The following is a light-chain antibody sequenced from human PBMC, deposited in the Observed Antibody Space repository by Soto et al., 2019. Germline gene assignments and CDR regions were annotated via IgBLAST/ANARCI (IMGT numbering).Light chain of an antibody. CDR2: RVS. V-gene: IGKV2-30*02. J-gene: IGKJ1*01. CDR3: MQGTHYPPWT. CDR1: QSLVHSNGNTY. Sequence: DVVMTQSPLSLPVTLGQPASISCRSSQSLVHSNGNTYLHWFQQRPGQPPRRLSSRVSNRDSGVPDRFSGSGSGTDFTLTISRVEAEDVGVYYCMQGTHYPPWTFGQGTKVEIK.